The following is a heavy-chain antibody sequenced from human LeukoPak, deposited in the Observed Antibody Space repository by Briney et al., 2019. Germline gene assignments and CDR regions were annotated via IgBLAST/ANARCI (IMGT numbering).Heavy chain of an antibody. CDR1: GGSINSDFYY. CDR3: ARGSGWNSFDP. J-gene: IGHJ5*02. CDR2: IYTNGWT. Sequence: SQALSLTCPLSGGSINSDFYYWAWIRQPAGKRLEWIGRIYTNGWTDYNPSLKSRVTISVDTSKNQFSLKLSFVTAADTAFYYCARGSGWNSFDPWGQGTLVTVSS. D-gene: IGHD6-19*01. V-gene: IGHV4-61*02.